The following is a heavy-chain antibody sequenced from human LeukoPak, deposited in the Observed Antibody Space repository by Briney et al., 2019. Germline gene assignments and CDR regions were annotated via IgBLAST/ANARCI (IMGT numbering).Heavy chain of an antibody. Sequence: PGGSLRLSCAASGFAFSNDWMNWVRRAPGQGLEWVANINQDGSGKYYVDSVKGRFTISRDNAKNSLFLQMNSLGAEDTAVYYCARGLRWVDYWGQGTLVTVSS. CDR3: ARGLRWVDY. V-gene: IGHV3-7*03. CDR2: INQDGSGK. D-gene: IGHD4-23*01. CDR1: GFAFSNDW. J-gene: IGHJ4*02.